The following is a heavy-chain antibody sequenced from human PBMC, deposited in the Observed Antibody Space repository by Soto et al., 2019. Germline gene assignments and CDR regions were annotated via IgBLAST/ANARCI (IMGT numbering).Heavy chain of an antibody. D-gene: IGHD3-3*01. CDR2: IKSKTDGGTT. CDR1: GLTFSKAW. Sequence: GGSLRLSCAASGLTFSKAWMSWVRQAPGKGLEWVGRIKSKTDGGTTDYAAPVKGRFTITRDDSKNTLYLQMNSLKTEDTAVYYCTTDALRFLEWLSYWRQGTLVTVSS. J-gene: IGHJ4*02. V-gene: IGHV3-15*01. CDR3: TTDALRFLEWLSY.